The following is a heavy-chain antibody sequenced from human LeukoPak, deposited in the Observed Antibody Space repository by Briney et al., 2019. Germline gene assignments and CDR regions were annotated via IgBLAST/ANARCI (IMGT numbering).Heavy chain of an antibody. Sequence: PGGSLRLSCAASGFSFSTYAMSWVRQAPGKGLEWVSVISAGGSSTPYADSVKGRFTISRDNSKNTLYLQMNSLRAEDTAVYYCAKRLLNAYYFDYWGQGTLVTVSS. J-gene: IGHJ4*02. CDR2: ISAGGSST. CDR3: AKRLLNAYYFDY. V-gene: IGHV3-23*01. CDR1: GFSFSTYA.